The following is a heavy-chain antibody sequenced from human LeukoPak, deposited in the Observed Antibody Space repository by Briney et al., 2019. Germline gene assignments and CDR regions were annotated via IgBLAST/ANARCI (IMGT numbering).Heavy chain of an antibody. D-gene: IGHD3-10*01. V-gene: IGHV1-2*02. CDR1: GYTFTGYY. CDR3: ARDFEGMVRGSIWFDP. Sequence: ASVKVSCKASGYTFTGYYMHWVRQAPGQGLEWMGWINPNSGGTNYAQKFQGRVTMTRDTSISTAYMELSRLRSDDTAVYYCARDFEGMVRGSIWFDPWGQGTLVTVSS. J-gene: IGHJ5*02. CDR2: INPNSGGT.